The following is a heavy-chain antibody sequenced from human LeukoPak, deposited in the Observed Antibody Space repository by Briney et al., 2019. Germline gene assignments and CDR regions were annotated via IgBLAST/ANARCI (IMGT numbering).Heavy chain of an antibody. CDR2: INPSGGST. CDR1: GYTFTSYY. D-gene: IGHD4-17*01. V-gene: IGHV1-46*01. J-gene: IGHJ4*02. Sequence: ASVKVSCKASGYTFTSYYMHWVRQAPGQGLEWMAIINPSGGSTSYAQKFQGRVTMTRDMSTSTAYMELSSLRSEDTAVYYCARDFGDYLHFDSWGRGTLVTVSS. CDR3: ARDFGDYLHFDS.